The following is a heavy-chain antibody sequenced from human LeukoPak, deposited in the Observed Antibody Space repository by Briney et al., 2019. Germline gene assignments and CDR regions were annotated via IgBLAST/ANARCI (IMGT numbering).Heavy chain of an antibody. D-gene: IGHD6-13*01. CDR3: ARDRSSWTPAEYFQH. V-gene: IGHV3-11*01. CDR2: ISSSGSTI. CDR1: GFTFSDYC. J-gene: IGHJ1*01. Sequence: PGGSLRLSCAASGFTFSDYCMSWIRQAPGKGLEWVSYISSSGSTIYYADSVKGRFTISRDNAKNSLYLQMNSLRAEDTAVYYCARDRSSWTPAEYFQHWGQGTLVTVSS.